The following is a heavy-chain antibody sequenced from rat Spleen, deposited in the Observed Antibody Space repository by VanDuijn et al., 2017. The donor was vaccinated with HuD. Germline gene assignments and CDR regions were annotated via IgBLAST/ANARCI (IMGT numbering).Heavy chain of an antibody. Sequence: QVRLKESGPGLVQPSQTLSLTCTVSGFSLTTHHVSWVRQPPGKCLVWMGIIWAGGGTNYNSAVKSRLSISRYTSKSQVFLKMNSLQTDDTGTYYCARHLRVASGVMDAWGQGASVTFSS. V-gene: IGHV2-43*01. CDR1: GFSLTTHH. CDR3: ARHLRVASGVMDA. CDR2: IWAGGGT. D-gene: IGHD1-11*01. J-gene: IGHJ4*01.